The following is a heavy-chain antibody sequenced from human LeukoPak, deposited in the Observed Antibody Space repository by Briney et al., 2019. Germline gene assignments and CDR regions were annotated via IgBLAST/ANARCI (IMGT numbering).Heavy chain of an antibody. J-gene: IGHJ4*02. CDR1: GFTFSSYW. D-gene: IGHD6-19*01. CDR3: ARDLRSSGWYYFDY. V-gene: IGHV3-7*01. Sequence: GGSLRLSCAASGFTFSSYWMSWVRQAPGKGLEWVANIKQDGSGKYYVDSVKGRFTISRDNAKNSLYLQMNSLRAEDTAVYYCARDLRSSGWYYFDYWGQGTLVTVSS. CDR2: IKQDGSGK.